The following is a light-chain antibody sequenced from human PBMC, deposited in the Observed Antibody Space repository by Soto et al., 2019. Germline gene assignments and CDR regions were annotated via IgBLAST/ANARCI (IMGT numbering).Light chain of an antibody. J-gene: IGLJ1*01. CDR3: CSYAGGYV. CDR1: SSDVGSYNL. Sequence: QPALTQPASVSGSPGQSITISCTGTSSDVGSYNLVSWYQQHPGKAPKLMIYEGSKRPSGVSNRFSGSKSGNTASLTISGLQAEDEADYYCCSYAGGYVFGTGTKLTVL. CDR2: EGS. V-gene: IGLV2-23*01.